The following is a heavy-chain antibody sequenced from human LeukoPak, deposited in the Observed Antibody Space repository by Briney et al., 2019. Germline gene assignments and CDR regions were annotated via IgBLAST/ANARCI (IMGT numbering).Heavy chain of an antibody. J-gene: IGHJ4*02. V-gene: IGHV3-23*01. CDR2: ISGSGGST. CDR3: AKAHGGVKEELTIFGVVILGY. D-gene: IGHD3-3*01. CDR1: EFTFSSYA. Sequence: GGSLRLSCAASEFTFSSYAMSWVRQAPGKGLEWVSVISGSGGSTNYADSVKGRFTVSRDNSKNTLYLQMNSLRAEDTAVYYCAKAHGGVKEELTIFGVVILGYWGQGTLVTVSS.